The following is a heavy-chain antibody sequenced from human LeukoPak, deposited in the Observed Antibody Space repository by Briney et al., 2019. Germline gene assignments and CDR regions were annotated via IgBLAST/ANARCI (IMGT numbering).Heavy chain of an antibody. CDR1: GGTFSNYA. J-gene: IGHJ6*03. CDR3: ARGRWLQLYYMDV. CDR2: SIPIFGAT. Sequence: SVTVSFTASGGTFSNYAISWVRQAPGQGLEWMGGSIPIFGATKYAQKFQGRVTIATDESTSTAYMELSSLRSEDTAMYYCARGRWLQLYYMDVWGKGTTVTVSS. V-gene: IGHV1-69*05. D-gene: IGHD5-24*01.